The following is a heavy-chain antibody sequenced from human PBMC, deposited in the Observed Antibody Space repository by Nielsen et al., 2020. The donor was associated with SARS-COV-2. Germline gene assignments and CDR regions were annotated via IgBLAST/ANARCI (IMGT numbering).Heavy chain of an antibody. CDR1: GGTFISYA. CDR2: IIPILGIA. J-gene: IGHJ6*02. Sequence: SVKVSCKAAGGTFISYAISWVRQAPGQGLEWMGRIIPILGIANYAQKFQGRVTITADKSTSTAYMELSSLRSEDTAVYYCARGDLTADYYYYGMDVWGQGTTVTVSS. V-gene: IGHV1-69*04. D-gene: IGHD3-3*01. CDR3: ARGDLTADYYYYGMDV.